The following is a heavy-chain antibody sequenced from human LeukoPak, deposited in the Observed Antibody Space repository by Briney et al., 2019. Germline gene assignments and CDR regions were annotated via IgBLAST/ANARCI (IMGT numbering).Heavy chain of an antibody. D-gene: IGHD7-27*01. CDR2: ISHRGST. CDR3: ARLLTTGGIDY. J-gene: IGHJ4*02. CDR1: GYSISNGYY. V-gene: IGHV4-38-2*02. Sequence: SETLSLTCTVSGYSISNGYYWGWIRQPPGKGLEWVGSISHRGSTYYNPSLRSRITISLDRSKQKFSLKLSSVTAADTAVYYCARLLTTGGIDYWGQGTLVTVSS.